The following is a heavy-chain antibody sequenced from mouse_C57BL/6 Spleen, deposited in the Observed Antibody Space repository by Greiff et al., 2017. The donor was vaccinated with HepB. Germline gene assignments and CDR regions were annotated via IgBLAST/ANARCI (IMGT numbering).Heavy chain of an antibody. V-gene: IGHV1-18*01. CDR1: GYTFTDYN. CDR2: INPNNGGT. J-gene: IGHJ3*01. Sequence: EVQLQESGPELVKPGASVKIPCKASGYTFTDYNMDWVKQSHGKSLEWIGDINPNNGGTIYNQKFKGKATLTVDKSSSTAYMELRSLTSEDTAVYYCAREGYYGSSYLLAYWGQGTLVTVSA. D-gene: IGHD1-1*01. CDR3: AREGYYGSSYLLAY.